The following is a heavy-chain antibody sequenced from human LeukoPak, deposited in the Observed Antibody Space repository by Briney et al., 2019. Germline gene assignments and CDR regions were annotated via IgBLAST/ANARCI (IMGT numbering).Heavy chain of an antibody. D-gene: IGHD3-3*01. V-gene: IGHV3-30*02. CDR3: AKGETYYDFWSGYSSYYYYGMDV. Sequence: PGGSLRLSCAASGFTFSSYGMHWVRQAPGKGLEWVAVIWYDGSNKYYADSVKGRFTISRDNSKNTLYLQMNSLRAEDTAVYYCAKGETYYDFWSGYSSYYYYGMDVWGQGTTVTVSS. J-gene: IGHJ6*02. CDR1: GFTFSSYG. CDR2: IWYDGSNK.